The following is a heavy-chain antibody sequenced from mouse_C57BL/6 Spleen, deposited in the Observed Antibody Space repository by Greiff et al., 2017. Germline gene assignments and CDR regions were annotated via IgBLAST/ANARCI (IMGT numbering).Heavy chain of an antibody. J-gene: IGHJ4*01. V-gene: IGHV5-17*01. CDR2: ISSGSSTI. CDR1: GFTFSDYG. Sequence: EVQGVESGGGLVKPGGSLKLSCAASGFTFSDYGMHWVRQAPEKGLEWVAYISSGSSTIYYADTVKGRFTISRDKAKNTLFLQMTSLGSEDTAMYYCARPYKDAMDYWGQGTSVTVSS. CDR3: ARPYKDAMDY. D-gene: IGHD1-3*01.